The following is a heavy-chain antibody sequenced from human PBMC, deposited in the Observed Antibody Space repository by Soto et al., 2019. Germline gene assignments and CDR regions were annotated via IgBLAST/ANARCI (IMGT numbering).Heavy chain of an antibody. V-gene: IGHV4-34*01. CDR1: GGSFSGYY. D-gene: IGHD4-17*01. Sequence: SETLSLTCAVYGGSFSGYYWSWIRQPPGKGLEWNGEINHSGSTNYNPSLKSRVTISVDTSKNQFSLKLSSVTAADTAVYYCARGGNGTTVVAFDIWGQGTMVTVSS. CDR3: ARGGNGTTVVAFDI. CDR2: INHSGST. J-gene: IGHJ3*02.